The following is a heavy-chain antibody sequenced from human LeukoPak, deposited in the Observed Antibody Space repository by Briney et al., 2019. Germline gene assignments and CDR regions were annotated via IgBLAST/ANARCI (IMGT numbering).Heavy chain of an antibody. V-gene: IGHV4-34*01. CDR3: ARREYGNYYSYYYMDV. CDR2: INHSGST. D-gene: IGHD4-11*01. CDR1: GGSFSGYY. Sequence: SETLSLTCAVYGGSFSGYYWGWIRQPPGKGLEWIAEINHSGSTNYNPSLKSRATISVDTSKNQFSLKLSSVTAADTAVYYCARREYGNYYSYYYMDVWGKGTTVTISS. J-gene: IGHJ6*03.